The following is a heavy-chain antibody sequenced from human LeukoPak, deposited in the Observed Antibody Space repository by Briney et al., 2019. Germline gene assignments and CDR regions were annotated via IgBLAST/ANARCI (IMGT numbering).Heavy chain of an antibody. V-gene: IGHV4-4*02. CDR3: ARPRYSSSHIDY. J-gene: IGHJ4*02. Sequence: SETLSLTCAVSGGSISSNNWWSWVRQPPGKGLEWIGEIYHSGSTNYNSSLKSRVTISVDKSKNQFSLKLSSVTAADTAVYYCARPRYSSSHIDYWGQGTLVTVSS. D-gene: IGHD6-13*01. CDR1: GGSISSNNW. CDR2: IYHSGST.